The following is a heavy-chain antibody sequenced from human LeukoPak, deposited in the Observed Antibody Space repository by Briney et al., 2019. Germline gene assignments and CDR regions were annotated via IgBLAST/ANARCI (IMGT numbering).Heavy chain of an antibody. CDR1: GSTFSSYV. CDR2: ISSNGGST. V-gene: IGHV3-64D*06. Sequence: GGSLRLSCSASGSTFSSYVMHWVRQAPGKGLEYVSVISSNGGSTDYADPVKGRFTISRGNSKKTVYLQMSSLRGEDTAVYYCVGDGRDGYNKYFQYWGQGTLVIVSS. CDR3: VGDGRDGYNKYFQY. D-gene: IGHD5-24*01. J-gene: IGHJ1*01.